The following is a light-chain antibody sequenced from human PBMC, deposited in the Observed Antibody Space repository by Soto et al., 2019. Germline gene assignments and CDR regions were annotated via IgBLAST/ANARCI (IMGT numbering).Light chain of an antibody. CDR2: RNT. Sequence: SYELTQPSSVSVSPGQTARITCSGEVLARKNARWFQHKPGQAPLLVIYRNTERPSGIPERFSASTSGTTATLTIRGAHVEDEADYYCYSAADDTGFFGGGTQLTVL. V-gene: IGLV3-27*01. CDR1: VLARKN. J-gene: IGLJ7*01. CDR3: YSAADDTGF.